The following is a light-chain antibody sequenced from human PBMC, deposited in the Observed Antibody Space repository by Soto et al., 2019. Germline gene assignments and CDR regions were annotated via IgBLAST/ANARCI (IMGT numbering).Light chain of an antibody. V-gene: IGKV3-20*01. CDR1: QSLSSSY. J-gene: IGKJ4*01. CDR2: DAS. CDR3: QQHGSSPLT. Sequence: IVLTQSPGTLSLSPGQTATLSCMFSQSLSSSYLAWYQQTPGQAPRLLIYDASSRATGIPDRFSGSGSGTDFTLTISRLEPEDFAVYYCQQHGSSPLTFGGGTKVEIK.